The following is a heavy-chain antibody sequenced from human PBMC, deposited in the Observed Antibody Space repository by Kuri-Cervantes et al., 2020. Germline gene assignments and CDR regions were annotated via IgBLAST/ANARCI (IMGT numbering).Heavy chain of an antibody. Sequence: GSLRLSCTVSGVSISSSFFYWGWIRQPPGKGLEWIGSISNSGAPYYNPSLNSRVTMSVDTSKQQFSLKLGSVTAVDTAVYYCARLAIRYYFDYWGQGTLVTVYS. CDR3: ARLAIRYYFDY. J-gene: IGHJ4*02. D-gene: IGHD3-3*01. CDR2: ISNSGAP. V-gene: IGHV4-39*01. CDR1: GVSISSSFFY.